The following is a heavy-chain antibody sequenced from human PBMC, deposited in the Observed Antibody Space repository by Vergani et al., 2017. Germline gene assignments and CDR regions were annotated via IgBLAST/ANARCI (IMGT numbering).Heavy chain of an antibody. CDR2: INWNGGST. J-gene: IGHJ6*02. Sequence: QLVESGGGVVQPGRSLRLSCAASGFTFDDYGMSWVRQAPGKGLEWVSGINWNGGSTGYADSVKGRFTISRDNAKNSLYLQMNSLRAEDTALYYCARLYGSGSYLYYYGMDVWGQGTTVTVSS. D-gene: IGHD3-10*01. CDR1: GFTFDDYG. CDR3: ARLYGSGSYLYYYGMDV. V-gene: IGHV3-20*04.